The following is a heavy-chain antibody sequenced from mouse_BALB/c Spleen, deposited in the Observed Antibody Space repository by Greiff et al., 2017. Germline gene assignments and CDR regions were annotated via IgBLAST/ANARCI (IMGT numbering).Heavy chain of an antibody. J-gene: IGHJ3*01. V-gene: IGHV3-2*02. D-gene: IGHD2-3*01. CDR3: ANGGYYAAY. CDR2: ISYSGST. Sequence: VQLKQSGPGLVKPSQSLSLSCTVTGYSITSDYARNWIRQFPGNKLEWMGYISYSGSTSYNPSLKSRISITRDTSKNQFFLQLKSVTTEDTATYYSANGGYYAAYWGQGTLVTVSA. CDR1: GYSITSDYA.